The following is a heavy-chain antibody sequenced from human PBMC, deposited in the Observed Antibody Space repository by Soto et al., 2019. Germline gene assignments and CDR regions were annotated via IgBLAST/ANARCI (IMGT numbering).Heavy chain of an antibody. J-gene: IGHJ4*02. Sequence: PSETLSLTCGVYGDAFIRYYCIWGRHPPGKWLEWVGEINHGGSTNYNPSLKSRVTISVDTSKNQFSLKLTSVTAADTAVYYCARVSSWYTPRYLDYWGQGSLVTVSS. CDR2: INHGGST. V-gene: IGHV4-34*01. D-gene: IGHD6-13*01. CDR1: GDAFIRYY. CDR3: ARVSSWYTPRYLDY.